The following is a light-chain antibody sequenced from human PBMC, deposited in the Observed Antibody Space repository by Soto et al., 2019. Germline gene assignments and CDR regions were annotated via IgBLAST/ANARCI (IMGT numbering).Light chain of an antibody. CDR2: DVF. CDR1: SSDVGGYNY. CDR3: TSWTSTSTYV. Sequence: QSALTHDASVSWAPGQSITISCTGTSSDVGGYNYVSWYQQHPGKAPKLMIYDVFTRPSGISNRFSGSKSGNTASLTISALQAEDEADYYCTSWTSTSTYVFGSGTKVTVL. V-gene: IGLV2-14*01. J-gene: IGLJ1*01.